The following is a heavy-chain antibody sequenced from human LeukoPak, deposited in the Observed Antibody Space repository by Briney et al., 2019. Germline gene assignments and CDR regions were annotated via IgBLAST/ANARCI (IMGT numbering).Heavy chain of an antibody. V-gene: IGHV3-15*01. Sequence: GGSLRLSCAASGFTFSSYWMSWVRQAPGKGLEWVGRIKSKTDGGTTDYAAPVKGRFTISRDDSKNTLYLQMNSLKTEDTAVYYCTTDRGYYGSGALFSFDYWGQGTLVTVSS. CDR1: GFTFSSYW. D-gene: IGHD3-10*01. CDR2: IKSKTDGGTT. CDR3: TTDRGYYGSGALFSFDY. J-gene: IGHJ4*02.